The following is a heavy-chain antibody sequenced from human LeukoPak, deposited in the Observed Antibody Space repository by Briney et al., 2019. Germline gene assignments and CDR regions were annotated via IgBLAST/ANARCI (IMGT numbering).Heavy chain of an antibody. CDR1: GYTFTGYY. CDR3: ATKTTVYDAFDI. CDR2: ISAYNGNT. V-gene: IGHV1-18*04. Sequence: ASVKVSCKASGYTFTGYYMHWVRQAPGQGLEWMGWISAYNGNTNYAQKLQGRVTMTTDTSTSTAYMELRSLRSDDTAVYYCATKTTVYDAFDIWGQGTMVTVSS. J-gene: IGHJ3*02. D-gene: IGHD4-17*01.